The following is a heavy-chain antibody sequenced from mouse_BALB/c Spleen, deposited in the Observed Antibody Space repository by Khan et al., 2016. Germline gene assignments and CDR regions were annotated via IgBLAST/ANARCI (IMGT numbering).Heavy chain of an antibody. Sequence: EVQLLEPGGGLVQPGGSRGLSCEGSGFTFSGFCMSWVRQTPGKTLEWIGDINSDGSAINYAPSITDRFTIFRDNDKSTLYLQRDNVRSEDADTYVCMCYSDGLWDVNVWGAGTTVTVSS. D-gene: IGHD2-3*01. CDR1: GFTFSGFC. J-gene: IGHJ1*01. CDR2: INSDGSAI. CDR3: MCYSDGLWDVNV. V-gene: IGHV11-2*02.